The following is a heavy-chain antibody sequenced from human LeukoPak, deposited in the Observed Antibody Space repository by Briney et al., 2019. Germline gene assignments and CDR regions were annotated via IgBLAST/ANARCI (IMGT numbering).Heavy chain of an antibody. V-gene: IGHV3-21*01. Sequence: GGSLRLSCAASGFTFSSYSMNWVRQAPGKGLEWVSSISSSSSYIYYADSVKGRFTISRDNAKNSLYLQTNSLRAEDTAVYYCARVGRVVPAAVDPDWGQGTLVTVSS. CDR1: GFTFSSYS. J-gene: IGHJ4*02. CDR2: ISSSSSYI. CDR3: ARVGRVVPAAVDPD. D-gene: IGHD2-2*01.